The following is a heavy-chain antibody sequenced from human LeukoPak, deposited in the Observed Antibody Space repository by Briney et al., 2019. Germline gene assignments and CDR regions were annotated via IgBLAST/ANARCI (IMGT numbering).Heavy chain of an antibody. CDR1: GGTFSSYA. D-gene: IGHD5-12*01. Sequence: SVKVSCKASGGTFSSYAISWVRQAPGQGLEWMGGIIPIFGTANYAQKFQGRVTITTDESTSTAYMELSSLRSEDTAVYYCASSGRGHSGYDSGFDYWGQGTLVTVSS. V-gene: IGHV1-69*05. CDR2: IIPIFGTA. J-gene: IGHJ4*02. CDR3: ASSGRGHSGYDSGFDY.